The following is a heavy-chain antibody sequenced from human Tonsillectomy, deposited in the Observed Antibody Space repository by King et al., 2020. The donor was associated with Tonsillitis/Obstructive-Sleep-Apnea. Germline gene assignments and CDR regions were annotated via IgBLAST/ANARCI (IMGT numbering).Heavy chain of an antibody. D-gene: IGHD3-10*01. CDR3: AKELGDLYDDRGNWFDP. CDR2: ISYDGSNK. V-gene: IGHV3-30*18. CDR1: GFTFSSYG. Sequence: VQLVESGGGVVQPGRSLRLSCAASGFTFSSYGMHWVRQAPGKGLEWVAAISYDGSNKYYADSVKGRFTISRDNSKNTLYLQMNSLRAEDTAVYYCAKELGDLYDDRGNWFDPWGQGTLVTVSS. J-gene: IGHJ5*02.